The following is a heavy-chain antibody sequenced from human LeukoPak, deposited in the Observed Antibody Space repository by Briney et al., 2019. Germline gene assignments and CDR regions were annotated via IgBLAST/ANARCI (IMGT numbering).Heavy chain of an antibody. V-gene: IGHV4-59*01. J-gene: IGHJ4*02. CDR2: IHYSGST. CDR3: ARFLVGTSTQSFDY. D-gene: IGHD1-26*01. CDR1: GGSISSNY. Sequence: PSETLSLTCTVSGGSISSNYWSWIRQPPGKGLERIGYIHYSGSTNYNPSLKSRVTISVDTSKNQFSLELSSVTAADTAVYYCARFLVGTSTQSFDYWGQGTLVTVSS.